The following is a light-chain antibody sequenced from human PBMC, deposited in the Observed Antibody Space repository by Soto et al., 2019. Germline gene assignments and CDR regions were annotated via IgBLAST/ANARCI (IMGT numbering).Light chain of an antibody. CDR2: AAS. CDR3: QKHNDAPLT. J-gene: IGKJ1*01. CDR1: QSVSSY. Sequence: EIQMTQSPASLSSSAGERATLSCRASQSVSSYLAWYQQKPGQAPKLLIYAASTWPSGLPSRFSGSGSGTEFTLTISSLEPEDVAVYYCQKHNDAPLTFGQGTKVEIK. V-gene: IGKV1-27*01.